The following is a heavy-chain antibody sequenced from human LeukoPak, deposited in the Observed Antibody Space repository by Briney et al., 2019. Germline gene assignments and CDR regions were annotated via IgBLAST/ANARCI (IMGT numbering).Heavy chain of an antibody. CDR3: ARAWGLGQTPIDS. CDR2: ISDNSAYI. Sequence: PGGSLRLSCAASGFTFNSYYMNWVRQAPGKGLEWVSSISDNSAYIYYADSVKGRFTVSRDNTKNSLFLQMSSLRADDTALYYCARAWGLGQTPIDSWGQGTLVTVSS. J-gene: IGHJ4*02. V-gene: IGHV3-21*01. CDR1: GFTFNSYY. D-gene: IGHD7-27*01.